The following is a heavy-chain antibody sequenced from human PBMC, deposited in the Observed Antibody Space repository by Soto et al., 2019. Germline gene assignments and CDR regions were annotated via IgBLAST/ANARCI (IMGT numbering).Heavy chain of an antibody. V-gene: IGHV1-58*01. CDR1: GFTFTSSA. Sequence: SVKVSCKASGFTFTSSAVQWVRQARGQRLEWIGWIVVGSGNTNYAQKFQERVTITRDMSTSTAYMELSSLRSEDTAVYYCATRSRPLYYYYGVDVWGQGTTVTVSS. CDR2: IVVGSGNT. J-gene: IGHJ6*02. CDR3: ATRSRPLYYYYGVDV.